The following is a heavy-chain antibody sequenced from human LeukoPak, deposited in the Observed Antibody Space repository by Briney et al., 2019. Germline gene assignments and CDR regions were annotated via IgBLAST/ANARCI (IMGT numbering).Heavy chain of an antibody. D-gene: IGHD4-17*01. J-gene: IGHJ4*02. CDR3: AKLGTTSVTTGY. V-gene: IGHV3-30*18. Sequence: GRSLRLSCVASGFTFSRYGMHWVRQAPGKGLEWVAVISYDGSNKYYADSVKGRFTISRDNSKNTLYLQMNSLRGEDTAVYYCAKLGTTSVTTGYWDQGTLVTVSS. CDR1: GFTFSRYG. CDR2: ISYDGSNK.